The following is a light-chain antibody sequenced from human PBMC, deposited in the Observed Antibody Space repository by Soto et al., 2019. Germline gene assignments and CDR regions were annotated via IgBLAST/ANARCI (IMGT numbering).Light chain of an antibody. Sequence: SYELTQPPSVSVAPGQTARSTCGGNNIGAKSVLWYQQKPGQAPVVVVYDDSDRPSGIPERFSGSNSGNTATLTISGVEAGDEADYYCQVWDTSSDHPFGTGTKVTVL. J-gene: IGLJ1*01. CDR1: NIGAKS. CDR2: DDS. CDR3: QVWDTSSDHP. V-gene: IGLV3-21*02.